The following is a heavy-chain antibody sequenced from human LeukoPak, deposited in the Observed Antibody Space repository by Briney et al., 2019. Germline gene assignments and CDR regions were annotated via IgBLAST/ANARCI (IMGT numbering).Heavy chain of an antibody. CDR3: VKSIASRGEIVFDI. Sequence: PSETLSLTCNVSNGSITSYYWGWVRQPPGKGLEFIGYIHYSGSTNYNPSLKSRVAISAEKSKNQFSLKLSSVTAAGTALYFCVKSIASRGEIVFDIWGQGTMVTVSS. CDR2: IHYSGST. D-gene: IGHD6-6*01. J-gene: IGHJ3*02. V-gene: IGHV4-59*01. CDR1: NGSITSYY.